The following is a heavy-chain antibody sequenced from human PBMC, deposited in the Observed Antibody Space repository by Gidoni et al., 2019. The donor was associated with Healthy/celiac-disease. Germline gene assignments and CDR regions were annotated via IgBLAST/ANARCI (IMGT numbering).Heavy chain of an antibody. CDR1: GFTVSSNY. D-gene: IGHD4-17*01. J-gene: IGHJ4*02. CDR2: MYSGGRT. Sequence: EVQLVETGGGLIQPGGSLRLSCAASGFTVSSNYMSWVRQAPGKGLEWVSVMYSGGRTYHADSVKGRFTISRDNSKNPLYLQMNSLRAEDTAVYYCARGGVTTLDYWGQGTLVTVSS. CDR3: ARGGVTTLDY. V-gene: IGHV3-53*02.